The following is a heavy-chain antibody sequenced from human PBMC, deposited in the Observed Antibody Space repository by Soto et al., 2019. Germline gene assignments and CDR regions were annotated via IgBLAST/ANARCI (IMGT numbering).Heavy chain of an antibody. CDR1: GGTFSSYA. D-gene: IGHD3-22*01. CDR3: ARFLVGVYYDSSGYYRDAFDI. J-gene: IGHJ3*02. Sequence: QVQLVQSGAEVKKPGSSVKVSCKASGGTFSSYAISWVRQAPGQGLEWMGGIIPIFGTANYAQKFQGRVTITADKSTSTVYMELSSLRSEDTAVYYCARFLVGVYYDSSGYYRDAFDIWGQGTMVTVSS. V-gene: IGHV1-69*06. CDR2: IIPIFGTA.